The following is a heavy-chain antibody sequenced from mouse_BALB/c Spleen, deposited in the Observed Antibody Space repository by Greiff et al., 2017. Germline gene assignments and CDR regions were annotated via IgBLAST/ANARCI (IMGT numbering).Heavy chain of an antibody. V-gene: IGHV3-6*02. CDR2: ISYDGSN. D-gene: IGHD1-1*01. CDR1: GYSITSGYY. J-gene: IGHJ2*01. Sequence: VQLKESGPGLVKPSQSLSLTCSVTGYSITSGYYWNWIRQFPGNKLEWMGYISYDGSNNYNPSLKNRISITRDTSKNQFFLKLNSVTTEDTATYYCARGTTVVAGFDYWGQGTTLTVSS. CDR3: ARGTTVVAGFDY.